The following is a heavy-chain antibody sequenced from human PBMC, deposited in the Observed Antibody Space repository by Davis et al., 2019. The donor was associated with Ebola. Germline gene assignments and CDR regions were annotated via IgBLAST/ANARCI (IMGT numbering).Heavy chain of an antibody. CDR3: ARESLDYGAPNDY. V-gene: IGHV1-69*08. D-gene: IGHD4-17*01. J-gene: IGHJ4*02. CDR1: GDTFSSYS. Sequence: SVKVSCKASGDTFSSYSYTWIRQAPGQGFEWMGRIIPTLGKANYAQKFQGRVTITADRSTSTAYMVLTNVRSEDTALYYCARESLDYGAPNDYWGQGTMVTVSS. CDR2: IIPTLGKA.